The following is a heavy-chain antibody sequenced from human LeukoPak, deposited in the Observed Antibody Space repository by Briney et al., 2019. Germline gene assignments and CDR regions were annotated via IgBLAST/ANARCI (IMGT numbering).Heavy chain of an antibody. D-gene: IGHD6-13*01. CDR2: IYHSGSTT. J-gene: IGHJ3*02. CDR3: ARVPVIAAAGNTFDI. V-gene: IGHV4-4*02. CDR1: GGSISSSNW. Sequence: SGTLSLTCAVSGGSISSSNWWSWVRQPPGKGLEWIGEIYHSGSTTNYNPSLKSRVTMSVDKSKNQFSLKLTSVTAADTAVYYCARVPVIAAAGNTFDIWGQGTMLTVSS.